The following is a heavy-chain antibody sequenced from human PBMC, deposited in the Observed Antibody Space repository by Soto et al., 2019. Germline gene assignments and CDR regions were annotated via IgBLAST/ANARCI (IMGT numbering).Heavy chain of an antibody. V-gene: IGHV1-69*06. J-gene: IGHJ4*02. D-gene: IGHD3-22*01. CDR1: GYTFTSYG. Sequence: QVQLVQSGAEVKKPGASVKVSCKASGYTFTSYGISWVRQAPGQGLEWMGWIIPIFGTANYAQKFQGRVTITADKSTSTAYMELSSLRSEDTAVYYCARVRYYYDSSGYLDYWGQGTLVTVSS. CDR3: ARVRYYYDSSGYLDY. CDR2: IIPIFGTA.